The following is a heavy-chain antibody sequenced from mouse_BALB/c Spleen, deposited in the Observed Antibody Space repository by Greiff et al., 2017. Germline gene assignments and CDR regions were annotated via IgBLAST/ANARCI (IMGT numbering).Heavy chain of an antibody. J-gene: IGHJ4*01. CDR2: IWAGGST. D-gene: IGHD1-2*01. CDR3: ARHYYGFYAMDY. Sequence: VQLVESGPGLVAPSQSLSITCTVSGFSLTRYGVHWVRQPPGKGLEWLGVIWAGGSTNYNSALMSRLSISKDNSKSQVFLKMNSLQTDDTAMYYCARHYYGFYAMDYWGQGTSVTVSS. V-gene: IGHV2-9*02. CDR1: GFSLTRYG.